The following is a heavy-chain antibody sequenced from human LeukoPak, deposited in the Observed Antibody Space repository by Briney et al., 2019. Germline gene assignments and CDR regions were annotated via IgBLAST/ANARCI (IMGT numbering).Heavy chain of an antibody. CDR2: IYYTGST. Sequence: PSETLSLTCTVSGGSISGYYWTWIRQPPGEALEYIGCIYYTGSTNYNPYLNTRVTISVDTSKNKFALKLSSVTAEDTAVYYCARGRAPCGGDCYDAFDYWGQGTLVTVSS. CDR3: ARGRAPCGGDCYDAFDY. CDR1: GGSISGYY. D-gene: IGHD2-21*02. J-gene: IGHJ4*02. V-gene: IGHV4-59*01.